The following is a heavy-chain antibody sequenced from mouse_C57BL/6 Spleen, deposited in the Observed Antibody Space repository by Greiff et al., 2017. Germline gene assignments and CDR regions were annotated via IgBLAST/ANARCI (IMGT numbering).Heavy chain of an antibody. D-gene: IGHD1-1*01. CDR3: ANWGTTVVATDFDV. Sequence: QVQLQQPGAELVMPGASVKLSCKASGYTFTSYWMHWVKQRPGQGLEWIGEIDPSDSYTNYNQKFKGKSTMTADKSSSTADMQLSSLPSEDSAVYYCANWGTTVVATDFDVWGTGTTVTVSS. CDR2: IDPSDSYT. CDR1: GYTFTSYW. J-gene: IGHJ1*03. V-gene: IGHV1-69*01.